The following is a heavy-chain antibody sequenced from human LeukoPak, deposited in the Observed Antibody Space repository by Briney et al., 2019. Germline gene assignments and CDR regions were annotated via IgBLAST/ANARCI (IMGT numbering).Heavy chain of an antibody. CDR2: INPSGGST. CDR3: AREGGVHYSSSWPGRWFDP. CDR1: GYTFTSYY. D-gene: IGHD6-13*01. V-gene: IGHV1-46*01. J-gene: IGHJ5*02. Sequence: ASVKVSCKASGYTFTSYYMHWVRRAPGQGLEWMGIINPSGGSTSYAQKFQGRVTMTRDMSTSTVYMELSSLRSEDTAVYYCAREGGVHYSSSWPGRWFDPWGQGTLVTVSS.